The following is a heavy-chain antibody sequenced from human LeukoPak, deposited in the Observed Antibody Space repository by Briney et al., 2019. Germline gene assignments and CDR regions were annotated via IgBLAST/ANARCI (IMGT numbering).Heavy chain of an antibody. CDR1: VYTFTGYY. J-gene: IGHJ4*02. CDR2: INPNTGGT. Sequence: GASVKVSCKASVYTFTGYYMHWVRQAPGQGLEWMGSINPNTGGTNYAQKFQGRVTMTRDTSINTAYMELSGLRSDDTDVYFCASLAGEDSDYWGQGTLVTVSS. V-gene: IGHV1-2*02. D-gene: IGHD6-19*01. CDR3: ASLAGEDSDY.